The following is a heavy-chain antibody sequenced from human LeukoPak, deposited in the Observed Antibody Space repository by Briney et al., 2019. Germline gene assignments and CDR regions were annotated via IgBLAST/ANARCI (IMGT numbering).Heavy chain of an antibody. CDR1: GFTFDDYA. V-gene: IGHV3-9*01. D-gene: IGHD4-23*01. Sequence: PGGSLRLSCAASGFTFDDYAMHWVRQAPGKGLEWVSGISWNSGSIGYADAVKGRFTISRDNAKNSLYLQMNSLRAEDTTVYYCAKDRGGRLRWQQTFDYWGQGTLVTVSS. CDR2: ISWNSGSI. J-gene: IGHJ4*02. CDR3: AKDRGGRLRWQQTFDY.